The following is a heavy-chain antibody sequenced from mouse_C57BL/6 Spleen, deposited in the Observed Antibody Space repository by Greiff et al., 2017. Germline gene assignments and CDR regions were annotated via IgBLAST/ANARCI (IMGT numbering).Heavy chain of an antibody. D-gene: IGHD2-3*01. CDR1: GYTFTSYW. V-gene: IGHV1-64*01. J-gene: IGHJ3*01. CDR2: IHPNSGST. CDR3: ALVCGYYDSWFAY. Sequence: QVQLQQPGAELVKPGASVKLSCKASGYTFTSYWMHWVKQRPGQGLEWIGKIHPNSGSTNYNEKFKSKATLTVDKSSSTAYMQRSSLTPEDSAVYYCALVCGYYDSWFAYWGQGTLVTVSA.